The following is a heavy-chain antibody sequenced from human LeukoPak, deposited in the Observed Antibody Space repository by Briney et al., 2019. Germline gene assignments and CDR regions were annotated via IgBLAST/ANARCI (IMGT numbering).Heavy chain of an antibody. Sequence: PGGSLRLSCAASGFTFSSYGMHWVRQAPGKGLEWVAVISYDGSNKYYADSVKGRFTISRDNSKNTLYLQMNSLRAEDTAVYYCARVVSSGWYSDYWGQGTLVTVSS. V-gene: IGHV3-30*03. CDR3: ARVVSSGWYSDY. D-gene: IGHD6-19*01. CDR1: GFTFSSYG. CDR2: ISYDGSNK. J-gene: IGHJ4*02.